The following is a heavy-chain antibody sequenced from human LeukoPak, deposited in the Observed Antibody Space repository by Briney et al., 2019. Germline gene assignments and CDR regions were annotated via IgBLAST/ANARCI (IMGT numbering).Heavy chain of an antibody. Sequence: GESLKISCKGSGYSFTSYWIGWVRQMPGKGLEWMGIIYPGDSDTRYSPSFQGQVTISADKSISTAYLRWSSLKASDTAMYYCARRGRRGAYYYDSSGSNREYYFDYWGQGTLVTVSS. CDR3: ARRGRRGAYYYDSSGSNREYYFDY. J-gene: IGHJ4*02. V-gene: IGHV5-51*01. D-gene: IGHD3-22*01. CDR1: GYSFTSYW. CDR2: IYPGDSDT.